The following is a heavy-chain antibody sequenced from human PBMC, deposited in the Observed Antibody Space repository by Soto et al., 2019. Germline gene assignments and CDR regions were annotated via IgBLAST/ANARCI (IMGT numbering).Heavy chain of an antibody. J-gene: IGHJ4*02. CDR2: IKFDGSEK. D-gene: IGHD2-2*01. CDR3: VKDGGYCSSSTCYSPRNHYFDS. V-gene: IGHV3-7*03. Sequence: PGGSLRLSCAASGFIFSDYWMSWVRQAPGKVPEWVANIKFDGSEKQYVDSVRGRFTISRDNSRNSLFLQMNSLRAGDTAVYYCVKDGGYCSSSTCYSPRNHYFDSWGQGT. CDR1: GFIFSDYW.